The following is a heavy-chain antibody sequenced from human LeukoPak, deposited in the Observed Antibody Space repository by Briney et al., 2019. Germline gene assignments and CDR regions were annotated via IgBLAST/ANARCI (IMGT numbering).Heavy chain of an antibody. CDR2: ISGDGNYI. V-gene: IGHV3-21*01. D-gene: IGHD3-10*02. J-gene: IGHJ6*04. Sequence: GGSLRLSCGASGFTFSWYTLTWVRQTPGTGLQWVSSISGDGNYIHYADSLKGRSTISRDNAKNSLYLQMNSLRAEDTAVYYCAELGITMIGGVWGKGTTVTISS. CDR1: GFTFSWYT. CDR3: AELGITMIGGV.